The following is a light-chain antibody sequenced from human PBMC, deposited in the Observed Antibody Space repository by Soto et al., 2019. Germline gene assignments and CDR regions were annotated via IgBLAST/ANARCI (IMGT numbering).Light chain of an antibody. J-gene: IGKJ4*01. CDR1: QSIGNY. CDR2: ATS. Sequence: EVVLTQSPATLSLSPGEGATLSCRASQSIGNYLAWYQQKPGQAPRLLIYATSNRATGIPARFSGSGSGTEFTLTISSLQPEDFATYYCQQLNSYLTFGGGTKVDIK. V-gene: IGKV3-11*01. CDR3: QQLNSYLT.